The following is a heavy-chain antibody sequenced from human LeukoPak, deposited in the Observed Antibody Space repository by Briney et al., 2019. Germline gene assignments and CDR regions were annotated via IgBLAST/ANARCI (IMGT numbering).Heavy chain of an antibody. CDR1: GYTFTNYG. CDR2: ISSYNANT. D-gene: IGHD3-3*02. Sequence: ASVKVSCKTSGYTFTNYGITWVRQAPGRGLEWMGWISSYNANTKYAEKFQGRISMTTDTSTSTAYMELTSLRSDDTAVHYCARGIFALDYWGQGTLVTVSS. V-gene: IGHV1-18*01. J-gene: IGHJ4*02. CDR3: ARGIFALDY.